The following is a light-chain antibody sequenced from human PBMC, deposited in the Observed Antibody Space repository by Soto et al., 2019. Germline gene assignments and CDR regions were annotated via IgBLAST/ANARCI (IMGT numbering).Light chain of an antibody. Sequence: DFQMTQSPPSLSASVGDRVTITCRASQGISTYLAWYQQKPGKVPKLLISGASTLRAGVTSRFSGTGSGTDFTLTISNLQPEDVATYYFQKHNGAPFTFGPGIKVDIK. CDR2: GAS. J-gene: IGKJ3*01. CDR3: QKHNGAPFT. CDR1: QGISTY. V-gene: IGKV1-27*01.